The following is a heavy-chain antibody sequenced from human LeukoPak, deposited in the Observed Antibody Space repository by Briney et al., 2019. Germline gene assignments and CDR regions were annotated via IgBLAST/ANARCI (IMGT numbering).Heavy chain of an antibody. Sequence: GGSLRLSCAASGFTFDDYAMHWVRQAPGKGLEGGSGISWNRGSIGYADSVKGRFTLSRDNAKNSLYLQMNSLRAEDTALYYCASSKARYYYYGMDVWGQGTTVTVSS. V-gene: IGHV3-9*01. CDR2: ISWNRGSI. D-gene: IGHD6-6*01. CDR3: ASSKARYYYYGMDV. J-gene: IGHJ6*02. CDR1: GFTFDDYA.